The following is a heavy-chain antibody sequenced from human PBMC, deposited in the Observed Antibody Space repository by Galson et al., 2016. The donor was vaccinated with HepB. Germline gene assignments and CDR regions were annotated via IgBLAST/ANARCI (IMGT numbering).Heavy chain of an antibody. J-gene: IGHJ4*02. Sequence: ASGYTLTNYAMNWVRQAPGQGLEWMGWFNTSTGNPTYAQGFTGRFVFSLDTSVTTAYLQISSLKAEDTAVYYCARGFGWFVLDYWGQGTLVTVSS. D-gene: IGHD3-10*01. CDR2: FNTSTGNP. V-gene: IGHV7-4-1*02. CDR3: ARGFGWFVLDY. CDR1: GYTLTNYA.